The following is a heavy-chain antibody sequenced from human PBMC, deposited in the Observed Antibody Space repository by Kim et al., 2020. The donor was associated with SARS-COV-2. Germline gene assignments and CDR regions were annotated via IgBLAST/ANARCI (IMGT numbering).Heavy chain of an antibody. Sequence: GGSLRLSCAASGFTVSSNYMSWVRQAPGKGLEWVSVIYSGGSTYYADSVKGRFTISRDNSKNTLYLQMNSLRAEDTAVYYCARVGEYRSTFYDILTAPYYYGMDVWGQGTTVTVSS. V-gene: IGHV3-53*01. CDR1: GFTVSSNY. CDR3: ARVGEYRSTFYDILTAPYYYGMDV. J-gene: IGHJ6*02. CDR2: IYSGGST. D-gene: IGHD3-9*01.